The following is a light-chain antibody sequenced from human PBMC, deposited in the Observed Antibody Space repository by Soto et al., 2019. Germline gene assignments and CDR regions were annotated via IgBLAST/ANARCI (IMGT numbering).Light chain of an antibody. V-gene: IGLV2-14*01. J-gene: IGLJ1*01. Sequence: QSALTQPASVSGSPGQSITISCTGTRSDVGGYNYVYWHQQHPGKAPKLMIYDVTNRPSGVSDRFSGSKSGNTASLTISELQAEDEADYYCSSYTSSSTYVFGAGTKVTVL. CDR1: RSDVGGYNY. CDR3: SSYTSSSTYV. CDR2: DVT.